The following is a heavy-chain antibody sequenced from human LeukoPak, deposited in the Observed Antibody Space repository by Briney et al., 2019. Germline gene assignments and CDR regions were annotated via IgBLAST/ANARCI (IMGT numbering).Heavy chain of an antibody. CDR2: IYPGDSES. V-gene: IGHV5-51*01. D-gene: IGHD7-27*01. Sequence: GESLKISCEGSGFKFSNYWIAWVRQMPGKGLEWVGFIYPGDSESRYSPSFEGQVTISADKPISTAYLQWSSLKASDTAMYYCARRLNWGSYNWFDPWGQGTLVTVSS. CDR1: GFKFSNYW. CDR3: ARRLNWGSYNWFDP. J-gene: IGHJ5*02.